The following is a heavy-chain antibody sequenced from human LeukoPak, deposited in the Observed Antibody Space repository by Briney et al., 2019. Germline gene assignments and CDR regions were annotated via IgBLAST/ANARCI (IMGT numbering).Heavy chain of an antibody. Sequence: SETLSLTCTVSGGSISSYYWSWIRQPAGKGLEWIGRIYTSGSTNYNPSLKSRVTMSVDTSKNQFSLKLSSVTAADTAVYYCARAGVPGKSSSWSYYYYMDVWGKGTTVTVSS. CDR1: GGSISSYY. D-gene: IGHD6-13*01. J-gene: IGHJ6*03. CDR3: ARAGVPGKSSSWSYYYYMDV. V-gene: IGHV4-4*07. CDR2: IYTSGST.